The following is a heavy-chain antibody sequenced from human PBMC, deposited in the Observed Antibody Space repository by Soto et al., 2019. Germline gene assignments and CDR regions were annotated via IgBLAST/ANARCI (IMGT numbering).Heavy chain of an antibody. V-gene: IGHV1-8*01. CDR3: ARGRYCISTSCYGRNWFGP. D-gene: IGHD2-2*01. J-gene: IGHJ5*02. CDR2: MNPNSGNT. CDR1: GYTFTSYD. Sequence: QVQLVQSGAEVKKPGASVKVSCKASGYTFTSYDINWVRQATGQGLEWMGWMNPNSGNTGYAQKFQGRVTMTRNTSISTAYMELSSLRSEDTAVYYCARGRYCISTSCYGRNWFGPWGQGTLVTVSS.